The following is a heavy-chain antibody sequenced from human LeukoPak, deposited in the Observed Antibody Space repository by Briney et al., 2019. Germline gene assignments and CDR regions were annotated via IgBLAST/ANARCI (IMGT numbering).Heavy chain of an antibody. D-gene: IGHD1-7*01. J-gene: IGHJ4*02. CDR3: ADGTTPDY. CDR2: IKQDGSEK. V-gene: IGHV3-7*01. CDR1: GFNFSTYW. Sequence: PGGSLRLSCAASGFNFSTYWMSWVRQALGRGLEWVASIKQDGSEKYYVDSVKGRFTISRDNAKNSLYLQMTSLRSEDTAVYYCADGTTPDYWGQGTLVTVSS.